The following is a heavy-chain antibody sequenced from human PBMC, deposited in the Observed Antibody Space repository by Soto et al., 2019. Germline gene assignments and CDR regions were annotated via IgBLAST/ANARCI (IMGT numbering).Heavy chain of an antibody. CDR2: ISGSGTNI. CDR3: ANDAFGGASDY. V-gene: IGHV3-23*01. CDR1: GFTFSSYA. Sequence: EVQLLESGGGLAQPGGSPTLPCVASGFTFSSYAMHWVRQAPGRGLEWVSTISGSGTNIYYADSVQGPFIISSDNSQNTLVLQMSSLRVEDAAKYDCANDAFGGASDYWGQGTQVTVSS. D-gene: IGHD3-3*01. J-gene: IGHJ4*02.